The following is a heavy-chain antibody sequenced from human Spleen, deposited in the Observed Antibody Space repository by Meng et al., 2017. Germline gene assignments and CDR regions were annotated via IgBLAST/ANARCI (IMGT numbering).Heavy chain of an antibody. V-gene: IGHV4-34*01. D-gene: IGHD3-10*01. CDR1: GGSFSGYY. Sequence: QVQLQQWGAGLLKPSETLSLTCAVYGGSFSGYYWSWIRQPPGKGLEWIGEIYHSGSTNYNPSLKSRVTMSVDKSKNQFSLKLSSVTAADTAVYYCASQVFSGLNWFGPWGQGTLVTVSS. J-gene: IGHJ5*02. CDR2: IYHSGST. CDR3: ASQVFSGLNWFGP.